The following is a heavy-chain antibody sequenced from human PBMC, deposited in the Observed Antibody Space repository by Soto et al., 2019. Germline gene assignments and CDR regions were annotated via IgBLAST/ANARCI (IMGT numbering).Heavy chain of an antibody. CDR1: GGAISGYY. V-gene: IGHV4-4*07. D-gene: IGHD2-2*01. Sequence: SETLSLTCTVTGGAISGYYWSWIRQPAGKGLEWIGRIYSGGRNNYNPSLKSRVTMSVDTSKNQFSLKLSSVTAADTAVYYCARSTMPNAFDIWGQGTMVTVSS. CDR2: IYSGGRN. CDR3: ARSTMPNAFDI. J-gene: IGHJ3*02.